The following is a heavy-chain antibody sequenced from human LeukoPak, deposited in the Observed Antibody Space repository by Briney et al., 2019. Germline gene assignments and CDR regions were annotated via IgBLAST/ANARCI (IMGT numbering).Heavy chain of an antibody. V-gene: IGHV3-48*03. CDR3: ARTVPDHDAFDI. CDR2: ISSSGSTI. Sequence: GGSLRLSCAASGFTFSSYEMNWVRQAPGKGLEWVSYISSSGSTIYYADSVKGRFTISRDNAKNSLYLQMNSLRAEDTAVYYCARTVPDHDAFDIWGQGTMVIVSS. D-gene: IGHD4-11*01. J-gene: IGHJ3*02. CDR1: GFTFSSYE.